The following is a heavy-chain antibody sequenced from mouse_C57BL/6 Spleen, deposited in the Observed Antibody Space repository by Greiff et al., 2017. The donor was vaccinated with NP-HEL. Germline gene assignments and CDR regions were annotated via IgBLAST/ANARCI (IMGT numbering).Heavy chain of an antibody. CDR3: ARGSGYEGVYYAMDY. CDR2: IAPNSGGT. J-gene: IGHJ4*01. V-gene: IGHV1-72*01. CDR1: GYTFTSYW. D-gene: IGHD3-2*02. Sequence: QVQLQQPGAELVKPGASVKLSCKASGYTFTSYWMHWVKQRPGRGLEWIGRIAPNSGGTKYNEKFKSKATLTVDKPSSTAYMQLSSLTSEDSAVYYCARGSGYEGVYYAMDYWGQGTSVTVSS.